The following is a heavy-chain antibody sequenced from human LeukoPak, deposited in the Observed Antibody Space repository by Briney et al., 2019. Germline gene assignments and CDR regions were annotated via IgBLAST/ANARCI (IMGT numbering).Heavy chain of an antibody. CDR2: ATT. CDR1: GGSISSGDYY. D-gene: IGHD4-17*01. CDR3: ASGTTVTNFAY. Sequence: SQTLSLTCTVSGGSISSGDYYWSWIRQPPGTGLQWLATTYEGASLESRVSISVDTPKNQFFLNLIFVTAADTAVYYCASGTTVTNFAYWGQGTLVTVSS. V-gene: IGHV4-30-4*08. J-gene: IGHJ4*02.